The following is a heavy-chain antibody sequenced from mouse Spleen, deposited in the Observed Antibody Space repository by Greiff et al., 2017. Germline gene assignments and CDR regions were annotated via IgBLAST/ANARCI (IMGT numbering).Heavy chain of an antibody. D-gene: IGHD2-5*01. CDR2: IYPGSGNT. CDR3: AREDYSKGGFAY. J-gene: IGHJ3*01. CDR1: GYTFTDYY. Sequence: VQLQESGAELVRPGASVKLSCKASGYTFTDYYINWVKQRPGQGLEWIARIYPGSGNTYYNEKFKGKATLTAEKSSSTAYMQLSSLTSEDSAVYFCAREDYSKGGFAYWGQGTLVTVSA. V-gene: IGHV1-76*01.